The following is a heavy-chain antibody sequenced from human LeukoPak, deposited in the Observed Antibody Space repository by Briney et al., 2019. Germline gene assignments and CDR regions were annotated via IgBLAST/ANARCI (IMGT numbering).Heavy chain of an antibody. D-gene: IGHD3-22*01. CDR3: ARDTRNYYDSSGYYLVDY. CDR1: GYSISSGYY. Sequence: PSETLSLTCSVSGYSISSGYYWGWIRQPPGKGLEWIGSIYHSGSTYYNPSLKSRVTISVDTPKNQFSLKLSSVTAADTAVYYCARDTRNYYDSSGYYLVDYWGQGTLVTVSS. CDR2: IYHSGST. J-gene: IGHJ4*02. V-gene: IGHV4-38-2*02.